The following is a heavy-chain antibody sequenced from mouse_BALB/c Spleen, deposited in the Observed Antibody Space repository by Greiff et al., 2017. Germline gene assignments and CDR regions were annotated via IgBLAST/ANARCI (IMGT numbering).Heavy chain of an antibody. J-gene: IGHJ4*01. CDR2: ISSGGGST. CDR1: GFAFSSYD. D-gene: IGHD3-3*01. Sequence: EVQLVESGGGLVKPGGSLKLSCAASGFAFSSYDMSWVRQTPEKRLEWVAYISSGGGSTYYPDTVKGRFTISRDNAKNTLYLQMSSLKSEDTAMYYCARQGDVSYAMDYWGQGTSVTVSS. V-gene: IGHV5-12-1*01. CDR3: ARQGDVSYAMDY.